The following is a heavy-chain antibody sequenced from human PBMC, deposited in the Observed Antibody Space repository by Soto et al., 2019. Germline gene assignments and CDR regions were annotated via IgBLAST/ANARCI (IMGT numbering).Heavy chain of an antibody. J-gene: IGHJ1*01. CDR1: GGSISSYY. CDR3: ARLAYCGGDCYSEYFQH. D-gene: IGHD2-21*02. V-gene: IGHV4-59*08. Sequence: PSETLSLTCTVSGGSISSYYWSWIRQPPGKGLEWIGYIYYSGSTNYNPSLKSRVTISVDTSKNQFSLKLSSVTAAGTAVYYCARLAYCGGDCYSEYFQHWGQGTLVTVSS. CDR2: IYYSGST.